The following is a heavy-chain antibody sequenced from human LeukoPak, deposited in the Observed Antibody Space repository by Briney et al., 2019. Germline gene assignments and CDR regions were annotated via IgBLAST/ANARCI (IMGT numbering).Heavy chain of an antibody. CDR2: IYHSGST. D-gene: IGHD4-11*01. V-gene: IGHV4-38-2*02. Sequence: SETLSLTCTVSGYSISSGYYWGWIRQPPGKGLEWIGSIYHSGSTYYNPSLKSRVTISVDTSKNQFSLKLSSVTAADTAVYYCATGPYSSFDYWGQGTLVTVSS. CDR1: GYSISSGYY. J-gene: IGHJ4*02. CDR3: ATGPYSSFDY.